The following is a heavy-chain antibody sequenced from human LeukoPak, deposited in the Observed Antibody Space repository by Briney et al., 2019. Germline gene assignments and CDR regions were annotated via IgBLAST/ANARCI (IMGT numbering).Heavy chain of an antibody. CDR3: ARDYYDSSGYYYFDY. D-gene: IGHD3-22*01. V-gene: IGHV3-11*04. Sequence: GGSLRLSCAASGFTFSDYYMSWIRQAPGKGLEWVSYISSSGSSIYYADSVKGRFTISRDNAKNSLYLQMNSLRAEDTAVYYCARDYYDSSGYYYFDYWGQGTLVTVSS. J-gene: IGHJ4*02. CDR2: ISSSGSSI. CDR1: GFTFSDYY.